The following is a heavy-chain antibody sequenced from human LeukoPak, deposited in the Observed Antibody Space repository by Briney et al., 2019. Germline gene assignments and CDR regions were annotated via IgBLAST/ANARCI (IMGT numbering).Heavy chain of an antibody. CDR2: IDPSDSYT. J-gene: IGHJ3*02. CDR3: AGHDRGRVYYGSGKIDI. V-gene: IGHV5-10-1*01. Sequence: GESLRISCKGSGYSFTSYWISWVRQMPGKGLEWMGRIDPSDSYTNYSPSFQGHVTISADKSISTAYLQWSSLKASDTAMYYCAGHDRGRVYYGSGKIDIWGQGTMVTVSS. CDR1: GYSFTSYW. D-gene: IGHD3-10*01.